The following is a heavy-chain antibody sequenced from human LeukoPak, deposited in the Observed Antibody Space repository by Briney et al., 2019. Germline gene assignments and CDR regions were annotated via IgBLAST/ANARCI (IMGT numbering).Heavy chain of an antibody. CDR2: ISSSSSTI. D-gene: IGHD2/OR15-2a*01. CDR3: APISTWGGGDAFDI. Sequence: GSLRLSCAASGFTFSSYSMNWVRQAPGKGLEWVSYISSSSSTIYYADSVKGRFTISRDNAKTSLYLQMNSLRAEDTAVYYCAPISTWGGGDAFDIWGQGTMVTVSS. V-gene: IGHV3-48*01. CDR1: GFTFSSYS. J-gene: IGHJ3*02.